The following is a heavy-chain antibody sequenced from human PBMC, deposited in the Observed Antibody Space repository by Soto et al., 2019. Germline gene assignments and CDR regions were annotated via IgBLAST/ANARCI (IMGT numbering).Heavy chain of an antibody. J-gene: IGHJ4*02. CDR2: IHYSGST. Sequence: PSETLSLTCTVSGGSVSSTSYYWTWIRQPPGKGLEWIGYIHYSGSTNYNPSLQSRVTISVDTSKNHFSLELTSVTAADTAVYYCARPWEHLHSDYWGQGALVTVSS. CDR3: ARPWEHLHSDY. V-gene: IGHV4-61*01. CDR1: GGSVSSTSYY. D-gene: IGHD1-26*01.